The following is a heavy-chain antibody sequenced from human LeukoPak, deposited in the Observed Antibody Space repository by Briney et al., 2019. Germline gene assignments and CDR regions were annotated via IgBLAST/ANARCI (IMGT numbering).Heavy chain of an antibody. Sequence: PSETLSLTCAVYGGSFSGYYWSWIRQPPGKGLEWIGEINHSGSSNYNPSLKSRVTISVDTSKNQFSLKLSSVTAADTAVYYCARGNHDYYYYYMDVWGKGTTVTVSS. CDR3: ARGNHDYYYYYMDV. V-gene: IGHV4-34*01. CDR2: INHSGSS. J-gene: IGHJ6*03. CDR1: GGSFSGYY.